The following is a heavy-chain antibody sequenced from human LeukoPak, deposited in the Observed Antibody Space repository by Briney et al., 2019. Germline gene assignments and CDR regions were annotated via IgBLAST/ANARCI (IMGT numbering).Heavy chain of an antibody. CDR1: GGTFSSYA. V-gene: IGHV1-69*13. CDR2: IIPIFGTA. D-gene: IGHD4-17*01. CDR3: ATPGDYGDREFNY. Sequence: GASVNASCKASGGTFSSYAISWVRQAPGQGLEWMGGIIPIFGTANYAQKFQGRVTITADESTSTAYMELSSLRSEDTAVYYCATPGDYGDREFNYWGQGTLVTVSS. J-gene: IGHJ4*02.